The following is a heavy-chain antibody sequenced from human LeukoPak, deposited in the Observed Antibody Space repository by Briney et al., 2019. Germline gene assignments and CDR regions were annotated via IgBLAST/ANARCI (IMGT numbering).Heavy chain of an antibody. CDR1: GFTFSDYG. CDR3: ARQWPYYDPHVDGAFDI. D-gene: IGHD3-22*01. V-gene: IGHV3-23*01. CDR2: ISGNGGST. J-gene: IGHJ3*02. Sequence: PGGSLRLSCAASGFTFSDYGMSWVRQAPGKGLEWVSAISGNGGSTYYADSVKGRFTISRDNSKNSLYLQMNSLRAEDTAVYYCARQWPYYDPHVDGAFDIWGQGTMVTVSS.